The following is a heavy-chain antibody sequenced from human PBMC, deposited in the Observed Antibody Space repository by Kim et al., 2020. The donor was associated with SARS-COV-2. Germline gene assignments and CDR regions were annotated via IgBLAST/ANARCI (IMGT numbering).Heavy chain of an antibody. D-gene: IGHD3-10*01. CDR3: AKDINTMVRGTFDL. Sequence: ADSVKGRFTISRDNAKNALYLQMNSLRAEDTALYYCAKDINTMVRGTFDLWGRGTLVTVSS. V-gene: IGHV3-9*01. J-gene: IGHJ2*01.